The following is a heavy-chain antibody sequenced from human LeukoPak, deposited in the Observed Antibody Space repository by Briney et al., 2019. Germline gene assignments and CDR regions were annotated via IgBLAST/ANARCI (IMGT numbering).Heavy chain of an antibody. D-gene: IGHD1-26*01. Sequence: KPSETLSLTCTVSGGSISRYYCSWIRQPPGKGLEWIGYIYYSGSTNYNPSLKSRVTISVDTSNNQFSLKLSSVTAADTAVYYCARHRYCGSYSGGAFDIWGQGTMVTVSS. CDR2: IYYSGST. CDR3: ARHRYCGSYSGGAFDI. J-gene: IGHJ3*02. V-gene: IGHV4-59*08. CDR1: GGSISRYY.